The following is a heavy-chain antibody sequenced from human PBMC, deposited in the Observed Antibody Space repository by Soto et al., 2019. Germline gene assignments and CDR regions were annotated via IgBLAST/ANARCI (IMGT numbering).Heavy chain of an antibody. J-gene: IGHJ6*02. Sequence: TSETLSLTCTVSGGSISSGGYYWSWIRQHPGKGLEWIGYIYYSGSTYYNPSLKSRVTISVDTSKNQFSLKLSSVTAADTAVYYCARDRTVTRSRYYYYYGMDVWGQGTTVTVSS. CDR1: GGSISSGGYY. CDR3: ARDRTVTRSRYYYYYGMDV. V-gene: IGHV4-31*03. CDR2: IYYSGST. D-gene: IGHD4-17*01.